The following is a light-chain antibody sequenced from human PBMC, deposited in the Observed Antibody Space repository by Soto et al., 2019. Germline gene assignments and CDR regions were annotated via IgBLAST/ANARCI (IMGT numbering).Light chain of an antibody. J-gene: IGKJ1*01. CDR1: QSFSGSY. CDR3: QQRSNWPRT. V-gene: IGKV3-11*01. Sequence: EIVMTQSPATLSLSPGERATLSCRASQSFSGSYLSWYQQKPGQAPGLVIYDASKRAIGIPARFSGSGYGTDFTLTISSLESEDFAVYYCQQRSNWPRTFGQGTKVDIK. CDR2: DAS.